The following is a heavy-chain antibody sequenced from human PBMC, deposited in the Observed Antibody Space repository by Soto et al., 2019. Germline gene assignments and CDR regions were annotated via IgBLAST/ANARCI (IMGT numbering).Heavy chain of an antibody. CDR2: INHSGST. CDR3: ARVGKRWSSGWKFDY. J-gene: IGHJ4*02. Sequence: AETLSLTCAVYGGSFSGYYWSWIRQPPGKGLEWIGEINHSGSTNYNPSLKSRVTISVDTSKNQFSLKLSSVTAADTAVYYCARVGKRWSSGWKFDYCGQRTLVTVSS. CDR1: GGSFSGYY. V-gene: IGHV4-34*01. D-gene: IGHD6-19*01.